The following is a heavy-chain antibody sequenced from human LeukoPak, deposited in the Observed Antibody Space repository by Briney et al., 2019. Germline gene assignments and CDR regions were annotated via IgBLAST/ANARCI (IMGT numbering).Heavy chain of an antibody. D-gene: IGHD4-11*01. CDR2: INAGNGNT. J-gene: IGHJ6*02. CDR1: GYTFTSYA. Sequence: ASVKVSCKASGYTFTSYAMHWVRQAPGQRLEWMGWINAGNGNTKYSQKFQGRVTITRDTSASTAYMELSSLRSEDTAVYYCARDRLDSNYYYYYGMDVWSQGTSVIVSS. CDR3: ARDRLDSNYYYYYGMDV. V-gene: IGHV1-3*01.